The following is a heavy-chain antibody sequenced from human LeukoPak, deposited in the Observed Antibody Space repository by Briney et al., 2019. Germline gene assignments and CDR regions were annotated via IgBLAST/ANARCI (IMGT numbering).Heavy chain of an antibody. V-gene: IGHV3-9*01. Sequence: PGRSLRLSCAASGFTIDDYAMHWGRRAPGEGLKGLSGISWNSGSIGHADSVKAPFTISRDNAKNSLYLQMNRLRAEDTALYYCAKDPLLFSSSWPYYFDCGGQGRLVTVS. CDR2: ISWNSGSI. CDR1: GFTIDDYA. J-gene: IGHJ4*02. CDR3: AKDPLLFSSSWPYYFDC. D-gene: IGHD6-13*01.